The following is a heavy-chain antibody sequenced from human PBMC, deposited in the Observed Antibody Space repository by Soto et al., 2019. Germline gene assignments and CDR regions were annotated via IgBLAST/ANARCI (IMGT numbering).Heavy chain of an antibody. V-gene: IGHV4-59*08. CDR3: ARLEMATFYFDY. CDR1: GGSISSYY. J-gene: IGHJ4*02. D-gene: IGHD5-12*01. CDR2: IYYSGST. Sequence: SETLSLTCTVSGGSISSYYWSWIRQPPGKGLEWIGYIYYSGSTNYNPSLKSRVTISVDTSKNQFSLKLRSVTAADTAVYYCARLEMATFYFDYSGQGTLVTVSS.